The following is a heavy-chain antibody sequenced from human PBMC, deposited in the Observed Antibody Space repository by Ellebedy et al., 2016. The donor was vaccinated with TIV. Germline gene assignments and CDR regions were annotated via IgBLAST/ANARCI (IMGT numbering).Heavy chain of an antibody. CDR2: ISSDGTNK. D-gene: IGHD5-12*01. Sequence: GESLKISXAASRFTFSIFGLHWVRQAPGKGLEWVAIISSDGTNKYYADSVRGRFTISRDNSKNTLYLQMDSLRPEDTAIYYCAKDESGGDLPRPFDHWGKGTLVTVYS. V-gene: IGHV3-30*18. J-gene: IGHJ4*02. CDR3: AKDESGGDLPRPFDH. CDR1: RFTFSIFG.